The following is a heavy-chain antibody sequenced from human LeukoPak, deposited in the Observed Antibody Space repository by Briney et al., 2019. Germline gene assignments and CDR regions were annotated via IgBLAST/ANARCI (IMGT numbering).Heavy chain of an antibody. D-gene: IGHD6-6*01. CDR3: ARLSSSSLFDY. V-gene: IGHV4-38-2*01. J-gene: IGHJ4*02. CDR2: IYHSGST. CDR1: GYSISSGYY. Sequence: PSETLSLTCAVSGYSISSGYYWGWIRQPPGKGLEWTGSIYHSGSTYYNPSLKSRVTISVDTSKNQFSLKLSSVTAADTAVYYCARLSSSSLFDYWGQGTLVTVSS.